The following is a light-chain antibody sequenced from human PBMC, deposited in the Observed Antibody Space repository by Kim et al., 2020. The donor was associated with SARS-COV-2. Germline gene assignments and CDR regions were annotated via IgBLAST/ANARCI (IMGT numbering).Light chain of an antibody. CDR1: RSVRSRF. J-gene: IGKJ1*01. Sequence: SPGDRAPLSCRASRSVRSRFFAWYQQKPGQAPRLLIYDASSRATGIPDRFSGSGSGTDFTLTISRLEPEDFAVYYCRHYGSSLRTFGQGTKVDIK. V-gene: IGKV3-20*01. CDR2: DAS. CDR3: RHYGSSLRT.